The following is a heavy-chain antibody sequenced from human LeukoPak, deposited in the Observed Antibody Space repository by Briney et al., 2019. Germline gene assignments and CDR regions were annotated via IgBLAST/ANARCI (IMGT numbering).Heavy chain of an antibody. CDR1: GYTFTNYY. V-gene: IGHV1-46*01. Sequence: ASVKVSCKASGYTFTNYYTHWVRPAPGQGLEWMGIINPSGNTTRYAQIFQDRITMTRDTSRSTVYMELSSLRSEDTAVYYCARLFYYSSGYDALDIWGQGTKVTVSS. J-gene: IGHJ3*02. CDR3: ARLFYYSSGYDALDI. CDR2: INPSGNTT. D-gene: IGHD3-10*01.